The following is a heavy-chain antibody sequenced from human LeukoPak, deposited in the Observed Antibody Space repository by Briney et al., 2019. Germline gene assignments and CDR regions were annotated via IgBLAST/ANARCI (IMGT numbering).Heavy chain of an antibody. J-gene: IGHJ4*02. D-gene: IGHD2-15*01. CDR1: GGSFSGYY. CDR2: INHSGST. Sequence: SETLSLTCAVYGGSFSGYYWSWIRQPPGKGLEWIGEINHSGSTNYNPSLKSRVTISVDTSKNQFSLKLSSVTAADTAVYYCARRARVVKVCRSGGSCYSTSYYFDYWGQGTLVTVSS. CDR3: ARRARVVKVCRSGGSCYSTSYYFDY. V-gene: IGHV4-34*01.